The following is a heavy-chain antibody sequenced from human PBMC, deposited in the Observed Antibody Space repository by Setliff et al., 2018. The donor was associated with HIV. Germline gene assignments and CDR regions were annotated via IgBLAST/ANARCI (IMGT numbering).Heavy chain of an antibody. CDR1: GGSISSYY. CDR2: IYTSGST. J-gene: IGHJ6*03. V-gene: IGHV4-4*07. CDR3: ARETYYYDNPQYYYYYMDV. D-gene: IGHD3-22*01. Sequence: PSETLSLTCTVSGGSISSYYWTWIRQPAGKGLEWIGRIYTSGSTNYNPSLKSRVTISLDTSKNQFSLKLTSVTAADTAVYYCARETYYYDNPQYYYYYMDVWGKGTTVTVSS.